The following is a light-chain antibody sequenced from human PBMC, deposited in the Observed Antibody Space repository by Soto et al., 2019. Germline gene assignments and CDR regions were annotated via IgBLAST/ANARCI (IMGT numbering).Light chain of an antibody. CDR1: RSNIGAPYD. CDR3: QSYDNSLSGSRV. Sequence: QSVLTQPPSVSGAPGQRVTISCTGSRSNIGAPYDVHWYQHLPGAAPRPLIYGNNNRPSGVPDRFSGSKSGTSASLAITGLQAEDEADYYCQSYDNSLSGSRVFGGGTKLTVL. V-gene: IGLV1-40*01. CDR2: GNN. J-gene: IGLJ2*01.